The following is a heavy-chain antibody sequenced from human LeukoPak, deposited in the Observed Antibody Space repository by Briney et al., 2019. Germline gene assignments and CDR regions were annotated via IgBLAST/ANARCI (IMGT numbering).Heavy chain of an antibody. CDR1: GGSISSSSYY. D-gene: IGHD2-2*01. V-gene: IGHV4-39*07. Sequence: PSETLSLTCTVSGGSISSSSYYWGWIRQPPGKGLEWIGSIYYSGSTYYNPSLKSRVTISVDTSKNQFSLKLSSVTAADTAVYYCARVVYCSSTSCSDRFDYWGQGTLVTVSS. CDR2: IYYSGST. J-gene: IGHJ4*02. CDR3: ARVVYCSSTSCSDRFDY.